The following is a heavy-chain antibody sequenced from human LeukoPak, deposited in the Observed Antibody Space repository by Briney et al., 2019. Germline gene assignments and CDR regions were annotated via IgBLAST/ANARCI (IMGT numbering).Heavy chain of an antibody. CDR2: ISRSGSTT. CDR3: AGEWELRGGYYYGLDV. CDR1: RFTFSDYY. Sequence: GGFLRLSCAASRFTFSDYYMTWIRQAPGKGLEWVSYISRSGSTTYYADSVKGRFTISRDNAKNSLYLQMNNLRAEDTAVYYCAGEWELRGGYYYGLDVWGQGTTVTVSS. D-gene: IGHD1-26*01. V-gene: IGHV3-11*01. J-gene: IGHJ6*02.